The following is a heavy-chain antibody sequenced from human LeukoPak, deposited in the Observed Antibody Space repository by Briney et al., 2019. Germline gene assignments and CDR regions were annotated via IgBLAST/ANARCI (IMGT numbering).Heavy chain of an antibody. D-gene: IGHD7-27*01. V-gene: IGHV1-18*01. J-gene: IGHJ4*02. CDR3: AGDIGLGRHVEGEPFDD. CDR1: GYTFTNHG. Sequence: ASVMVSCKTSGYTFTNHGISWVRQAPGQGLEWMGWISGYNANTNYVHKFRGRVTMTTDTSTSTAYMELRNLSSDDTALYYCAGDIGLGRHVEGEPFDDWGQGTLVTVSS. CDR2: ISGYNANT.